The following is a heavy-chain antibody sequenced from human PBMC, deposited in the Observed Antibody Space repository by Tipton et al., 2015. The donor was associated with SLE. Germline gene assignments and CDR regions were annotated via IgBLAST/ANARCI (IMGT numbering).Heavy chain of an antibody. CDR3: AREDSSSWFYTRFDP. CDR2: IYYSGST. J-gene: IGHJ5*02. CDR1: GGSISSSSYY. D-gene: IGHD2-2*02. Sequence: LRLSCTVSGGSISSSSYYWGWIRQPPGKGLEWIGSIYYSGSTYYNPSLKSRVTISVDTSKNQFSLKLSSVTAADTAVYYCAREDSSSWFYTRFDPWGQGTLVTVSS. V-gene: IGHV4-39*07.